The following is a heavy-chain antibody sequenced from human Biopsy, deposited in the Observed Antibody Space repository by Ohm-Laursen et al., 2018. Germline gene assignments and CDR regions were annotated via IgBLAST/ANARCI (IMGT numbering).Heavy chain of an antibody. CDR2: IYWDDDK. Sequence: TQTLTLTRTFSGFSLSTSGVGVGWIRQPPGKALEWLALIYWDDDKRYSPSLKSRLTITKDTSKKQVVLTMTNMDPVDTATYYCARLGSLHLKNWFDPWGQGTLVTVSS. CDR1: GFSLSTSGVG. J-gene: IGHJ5*02. V-gene: IGHV2-5*02. CDR3: ARLGSLHLKNWFDP. D-gene: IGHD3-10*01.